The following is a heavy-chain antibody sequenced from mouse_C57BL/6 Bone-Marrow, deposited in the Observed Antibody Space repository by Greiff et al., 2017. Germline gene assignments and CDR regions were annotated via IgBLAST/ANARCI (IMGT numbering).Heavy chain of an antibody. D-gene: IGHD4-1*01. Sequence: VKLMESGAELVKPGASVKMSCKASGYTFTTYPIEWMKQNHGKSLEWIGNFHPDNDDTKYNEKFKGKATLTVEKASSTVYLELSLLTSDDSAVYYCARHWDGAMDFWGQGTSATVTS. CDR3: ARHWDGAMDF. J-gene: IGHJ4*01. CDR2: FHPDNDDT. CDR1: GYTFTTYP. V-gene: IGHV1-47*01.